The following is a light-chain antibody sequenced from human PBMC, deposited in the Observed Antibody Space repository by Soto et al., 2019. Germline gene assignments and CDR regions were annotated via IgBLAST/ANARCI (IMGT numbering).Light chain of an antibody. V-gene: IGLV2-23*02. J-gene: IGLJ1*01. CDR3: CSYAGSSNFYV. Sequence: QSVLTQPASVSGSPGQSITISCTGTSSDVGSYNLISWYQQYPGKAPKLMIYEVSKRPSGVSNRFSGSKSGNTASLTISGLQAEDEADYYCCSYAGSSNFYVFGTGTKVTVL. CDR1: SSDVGSYNL. CDR2: EVS.